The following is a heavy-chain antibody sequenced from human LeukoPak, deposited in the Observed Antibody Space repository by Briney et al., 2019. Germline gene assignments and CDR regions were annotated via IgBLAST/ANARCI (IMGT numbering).Heavy chain of an antibody. Sequence: AASVKVSCKASGYTFTNYDINWVRQAPGQGLEWMGWMSPKSGNTGYAQKFQGRVTMTSDTSIRTAYMELSSLTSEDTAVYYCARTPPKGDIDNWGQGALVTVSS. J-gene: IGHJ4*02. CDR2: MSPKSGNT. V-gene: IGHV1-8*01. D-gene: IGHD2-21*02. CDR3: ARTPPKGDIDN. CDR1: GYTFTNYD.